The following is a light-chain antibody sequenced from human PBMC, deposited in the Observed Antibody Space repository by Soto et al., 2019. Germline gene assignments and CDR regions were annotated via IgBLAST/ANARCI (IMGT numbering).Light chain of an antibody. V-gene: IGKV3-15*01. CDR3: QQYNNWPWT. Sequence: DIVLTQSPATLSVSPGGRATLSFRASQSISDTLAWYQQKPGQAPRLLIYGVSTRAPGFPARFSGSGSGTDFTLTISSLQSEDFAVYYCQQYNNWPWTFGQGTKVDIK. J-gene: IGKJ1*01. CDR2: GVS. CDR1: QSISDT.